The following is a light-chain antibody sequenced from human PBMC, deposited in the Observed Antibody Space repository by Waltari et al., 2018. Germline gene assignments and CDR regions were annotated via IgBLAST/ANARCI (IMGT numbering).Light chain of an antibody. CDR1: QTVSSN. CDR3: QQYNNWPPWT. CDR2: GAS. Sequence: ETVMTQSPATLSVSPGERATLSCRASQTVSSNLAWYQQKPGQAPRLLIYGASTISTGIPARFSGSGSGTPFTLTISSLQSEDFAVYYCQQYNNWPPWTFGQGTKVEIK. V-gene: IGKV3-15*01. J-gene: IGKJ1*01.